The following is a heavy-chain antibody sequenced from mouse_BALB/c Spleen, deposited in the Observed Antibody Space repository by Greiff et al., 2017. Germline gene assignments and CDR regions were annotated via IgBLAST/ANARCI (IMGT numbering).Heavy chain of an antibody. V-gene: IGHV1S81*02. CDR1: GYTFTSYW. D-gene: IGHD2-2*01. Sequence: VKQSCKASGYTFTSYWMHWVKQRPGQGLEWIGEINPSNGRTNYNEKFKSKATLTVDKSSSTAYMQLSSLTSEDSAVYYCARLVTAYYFDYWGQGTTLTVSS. J-gene: IGHJ2*01. CDR2: INPSNGRT. CDR3: ARLVTAYYFDY.